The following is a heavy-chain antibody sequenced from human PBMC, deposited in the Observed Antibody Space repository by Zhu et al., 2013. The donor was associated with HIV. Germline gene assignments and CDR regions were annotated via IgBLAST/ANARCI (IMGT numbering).Heavy chain of an antibody. CDR2: IIPILGIA. V-gene: IGHV1-69*02. CDR3: ASWGGNSLGDAFDI. J-gene: IGHJ3*02. CDR1: GGTFSSYT. D-gene: IGHD2-21*02. Sequence: QVQLVQSGAEVKKPGSSVKVSCKASGGTFSSYTISWVRQAPGQGLEWMGRIIPILGIANYAQKFQGRVTITADKSTSTAYMELSSLRSEDTAVYYCASWGGNSLGDAFDIWGQGTMVTVSS.